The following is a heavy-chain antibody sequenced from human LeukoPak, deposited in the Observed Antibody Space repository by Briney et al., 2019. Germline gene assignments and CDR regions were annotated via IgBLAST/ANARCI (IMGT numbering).Heavy chain of an antibody. Sequence: GGSLRLSCAASGFTSSSHGMRWVRQSPGKGLEWVAVIWYDGSNKYYADSVKGRFTISRDNSKNALYLQMDSLRAEETAVYYCVRWGTGKILDYWGQGTLVTVSS. CDR3: VRWGTGKILDY. D-gene: IGHD3-16*01. J-gene: IGHJ4*02. V-gene: IGHV3-33*01. CDR2: IWYDGSNK. CDR1: GFTSSSHG.